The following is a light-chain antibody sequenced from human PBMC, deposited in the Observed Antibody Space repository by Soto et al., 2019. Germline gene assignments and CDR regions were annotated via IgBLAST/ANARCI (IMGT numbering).Light chain of an antibody. J-gene: IGLJ1*01. CDR3: ISYTIRSTYV. Sequence: QSVLTQPPSVSGAPGQRVTISCTGSSSNIGAGHDVHWYQQLPGTAPKLLIYGNGNRPSGVPDRFSGSKSGTSASLAITGLQTEDEADYYCISYTIRSTYVFGSGTKLTVL. CDR2: GNG. V-gene: IGLV1-40*01. CDR1: SSNIGAGHD.